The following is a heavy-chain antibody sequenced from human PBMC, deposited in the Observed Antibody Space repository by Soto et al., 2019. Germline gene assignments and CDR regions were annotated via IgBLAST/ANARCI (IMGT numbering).Heavy chain of an antibody. J-gene: IGHJ4*02. CDR3: ARGVYDFWSGHPKGLDY. V-gene: IGHV3-73*01. Sequence: GGSLRLSCAASGFTFSGSVMHWVRQASGKGLEWVGRIRSKASNYATAYAVSVKGRFTISRDDSRNTAYLQMNSLKTEDTAVYYCARGVYDFWSGHPKGLDYWGQGTVVTVSS. CDR1: GFTFSGSV. D-gene: IGHD3-3*01. CDR2: IRSKASNYAT.